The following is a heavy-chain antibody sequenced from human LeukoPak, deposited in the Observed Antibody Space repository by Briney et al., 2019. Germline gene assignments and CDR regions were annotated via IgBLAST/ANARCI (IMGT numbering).Heavy chain of an antibody. V-gene: IGHV1-8*03. CDR3: ARDTSYYGILTGSAYAFDI. CDR1: GYTFTSYD. J-gene: IGHJ3*02. D-gene: IGHD3-9*01. Sequence: GASVKVSCKASGYTFTSYDINWVRQATGQGLEWMGWMNPNSGNTGYAQKFQGRVTITRNTSISTAYMELSSLRSEDTAVYFCARDTSYYGILTGSAYAFDIWGQGTMVTVSS. CDR2: MNPNSGNT.